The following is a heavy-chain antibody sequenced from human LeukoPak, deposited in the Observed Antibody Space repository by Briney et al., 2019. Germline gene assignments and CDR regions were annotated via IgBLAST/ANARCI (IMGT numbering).Heavy chain of an antibody. CDR2: IYEGETT. Sequence: KSSETLSLTCTVSGYFITTGHYWGWARQPPGKGLEWIGSIYEGETTYYNPSLKTRLTISLDRSKNQFSLKLSSVTAADTAVYYCASNWSDFDYWGPGILVTVSS. D-gene: IGHD1-1*01. V-gene: IGHV4-38-2*02. CDR3: ASNWSDFDY. CDR1: GYFITTGHY. J-gene: IGHJ4*02.